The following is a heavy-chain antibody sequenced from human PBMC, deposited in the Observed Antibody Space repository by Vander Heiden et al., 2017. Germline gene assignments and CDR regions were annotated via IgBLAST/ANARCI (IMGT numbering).Heavy chain of an antibody. D-gene: IGHD3-16*01. Sequence: QVQLQKWVAGLLKPSETLSLTCAVYGGSFSGYCWRWIRQPPGKGLEWIGEINHSGSTNYNPSLKSRVTISVDMSKNQFSLKLGSVTAADTAVYCCASLGGDHPWDYWGQGTLVTVSS. CDR3: ASLGGDHPWDY. CDR1: GGSFSGYC. CDR2: INHSGST. V-gene: IGHV4-34*01. J-gene: IGHJ4*02.